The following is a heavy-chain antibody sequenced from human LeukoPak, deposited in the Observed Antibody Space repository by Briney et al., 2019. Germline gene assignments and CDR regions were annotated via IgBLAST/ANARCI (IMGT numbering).Heavy chain of an antibody. CDR1: GFTFNNYV. CDR2: ISASAALT. J-gene: IGHJ4*02. CDR3: AKDRSIGTYYTFDH. V-gene: IGHV3-23*01. Sequence: GGSLRLSCAASGFTFNNYVMTWVRQAPGKGLEWVSSISASAALTYYADSVRGRFTVSRDNSNNTLYLQMSSLTAADTAVYYCAKDRSIGTYYTFDHWGQGTLVTVSS. D-gene: IGHD1-26*01.